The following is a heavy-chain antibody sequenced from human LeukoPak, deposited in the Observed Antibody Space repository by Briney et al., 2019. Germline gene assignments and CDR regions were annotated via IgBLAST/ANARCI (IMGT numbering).Heavy chain of an antibody. CDR2: ISQSGST. CDR3: ARALGAFDI. CDR1: GGSFSFYY. J-gene: IGHJ3*02. V-gene: IGHV4-34*01. Sequence: SETLSLTCGVSGGSFSFYYWSWIRQPPGKGLEWIGEISQSGSTNYNPSLKSRVDISLDTSENQFSLKLSSVTAADTAVYYCARALGAFDIWGQGTMVTVSS.